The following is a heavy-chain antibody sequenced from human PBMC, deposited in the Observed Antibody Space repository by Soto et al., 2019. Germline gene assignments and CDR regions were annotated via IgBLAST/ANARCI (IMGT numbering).Heavy chain of an antibody. CDR2: ISYDGGNK. CDR1: GFTFSPYA. D-gene: IGHD3-10*01. CDR3: AKASGWFGEFDY. V-gene: IGHV3-30-3*01. J-gene: IGHJ4*02. Sequence: GGSLRLSCAASGFTFSPYAMHWVRQAPGKGLEWVAVISYDGGNKYYSDSVKGRFTISRDNSKNTLYLQMNSLRAEDTAVYYCAKASGWFGEFDYWGQGTLVTVSS.